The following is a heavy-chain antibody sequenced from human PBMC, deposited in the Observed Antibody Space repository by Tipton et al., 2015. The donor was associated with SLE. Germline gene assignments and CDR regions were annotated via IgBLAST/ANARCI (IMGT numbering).Heavy chain of an antibody. J-gene: IGHJ4*02. CDR2: IYYSGST. D-gene: IGHD5-18*01. Sequence: TLSLTCTVSGGSISNYYWSWIRQPPGKGLEWIGYIYYSGSTNYNPSLKSRVTISVGTSKNQFSLKLSSVTAADTAVYYCARHVYNYGPYYFDYWGQGTLVTVSS. CDR3: ARHVYNYGPYYFDY. V-gene: IGHV4-59*08. CDR1: GGSISNYY.